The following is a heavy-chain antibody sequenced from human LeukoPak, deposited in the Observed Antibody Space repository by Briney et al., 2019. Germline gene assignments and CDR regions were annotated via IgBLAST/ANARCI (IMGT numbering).Heavy chain of an antibody. CDR3: ANLGILSEGGY. V-gene: IGHV3-30*18. J-gene: IGHJ4*02. CDR2: ISYDGSNK. D-gene: IGHD2/OR15-2a*01. Sequence: GGSLRLSCAASGFTFSSYGMHWVRQAPGKGLEWVAVISYDGSNKYYADSVKGRFTISRDNSKNTLYLQMNSLRAEDTAVYYCANLGILSEGGYWGQGTLVTVSS. CDR1: GFTFSSYG.